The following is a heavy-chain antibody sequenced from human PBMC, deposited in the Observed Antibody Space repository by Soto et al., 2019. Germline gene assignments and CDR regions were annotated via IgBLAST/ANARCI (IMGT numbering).Heavy chain of an antibody. Sequence: PGESLKISCKTDGYSFTSFWISWVRQTPEKGLEWMARIDPADSDIIYNPSFQGHVTVSSDKSTRTAFLQWSGLRASDSALYYCTRHLNGAYGDYWGRGTLVTVPS. CDR3: TRHLNGAYGDY. CDR1: GYSFTSFW. J-gene: IGHJ4*02. CDR2: IDPADSDI. D-gene: IGHD3-9*01. V-gene: IGHV5-10-1*01.